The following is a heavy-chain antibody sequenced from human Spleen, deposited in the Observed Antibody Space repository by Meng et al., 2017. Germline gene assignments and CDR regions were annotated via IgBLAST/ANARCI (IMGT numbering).Heavy chain of an antibody. D-gene: IGHD6-19*01. V-gene: IGHV3-23*01. CDR1: GFTFTNYA. J-gene: IGHJ6*02. Sequence: GESLKISCAASGFTFTNYAMSWVRQAPGKGLEWVSGVSGGGGTTYYADSVRGRFTMSRDNSKSTLYLQMDSLRVEDTALYYWAKDTYRNDWSETTRYGVDVWGQGTTVTVSS. CDR2: VSGGGGTT. CDR3: AKDTYRNDWSETTRYGVDV.